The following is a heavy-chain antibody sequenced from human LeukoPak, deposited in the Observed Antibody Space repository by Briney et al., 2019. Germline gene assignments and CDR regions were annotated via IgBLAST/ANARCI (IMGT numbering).Heavy chain of an antibody. CDR1: GFTFSSYW. Sequence: GGSLRLPCAASGFTFSSYWMHWVRQAPGKGLVWVSRINSDGSSTSYADSVKGRFTISRDNAKNTLYLQMNSLRAEDTAVYYCARDTAYYDSSGYYQFDYWGQGTLVTVSS. D-gene: IGHD3-22*01. V-gene: IGHV3-74*01. J-gene: IGHJ4*02. CDR3: ARDTAYYDSSGYYQFDY. CDR2: INSDGSST.